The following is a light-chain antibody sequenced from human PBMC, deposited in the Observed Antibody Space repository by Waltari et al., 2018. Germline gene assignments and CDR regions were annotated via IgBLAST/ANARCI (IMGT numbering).Light chain of an antibody. Sequence: QSVLTQPPSVSGAPGPRVTLSCTGSSSNIGAGYDVPWYQQLPGRAPKLPIYGNNNRPSGVPDRFSGFKSATSAALAITGLQAEDEADYVGQSFDTGLSGSVFGTGTKVTVL. CDR3: QSFDTGLSGSV. CDR2: GNN. V-gene: IGLV1-40*01. J-gene: IGLJ1*01. CDR1: SSNIGAGYD.